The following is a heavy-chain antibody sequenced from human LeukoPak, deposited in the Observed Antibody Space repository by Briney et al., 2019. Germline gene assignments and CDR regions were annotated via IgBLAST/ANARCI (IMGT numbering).Heavy chain of an antibody. J-gene: IGHJ4*02. CDR1: GFTFSIYW. D-gene: IGHD5-18*01. CDR2: INSDGSST. CDR3: ARGVYSYGRFDY. V-gene: IGHV3-74*01. Sequence: GGSLRLSCAASGFTFSIYWVHWVRQAPGKGLVWVSSINSDGSSTSYADSVKGRFTISRDNAKNTLYLQMNTLRAEDTAVYYCARGVYSYGRFDYWGQGTLVTVSS.